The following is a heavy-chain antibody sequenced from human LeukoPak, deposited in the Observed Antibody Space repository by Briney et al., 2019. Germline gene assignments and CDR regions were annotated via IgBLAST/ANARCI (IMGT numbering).Heavy chain of an antibody. J-gene: IGHJ6*02. Sequence: GGSLRLSCATSGFTFSSYGMHWVRQAPGKGLEWVALIWYDGSNKYYADSVKGRFTISRDNAKNSLYLQMTSLRAEDTAVYYCARDGLERVVTATKYYYYYGMDVWGQGTTVTVSS. CDR3: ARDGLERVVTATKYYYYYGMDV. CDR1: GFTFSSYG. D-gene: IGHD2-21*02. CDR2: IWYDGSNK. V-gene: IGHV3-33*01.